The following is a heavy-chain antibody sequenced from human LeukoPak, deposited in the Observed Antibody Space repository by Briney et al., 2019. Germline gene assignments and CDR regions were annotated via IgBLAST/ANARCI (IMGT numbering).Heavy chain of an antibody. D-gene: IGHD3-22*01. CDR1: GGSSSGYF. CDR2: IYYSGST. J-gene: IGHJ5*02. V-gene: IGHV4-59*01. Sequence: SETLSLTCAVYGGSSSGYFWSWIRQPPGKGLEWIGYIYYSGSTNYNPSLKSRVTISVDTSKNQFSLKLSSVTAADTAVYYCAREYYYDSSGLNWFDPWGQGTLVTVSS. CDR3: AREYYYDSSGLNWFDP.